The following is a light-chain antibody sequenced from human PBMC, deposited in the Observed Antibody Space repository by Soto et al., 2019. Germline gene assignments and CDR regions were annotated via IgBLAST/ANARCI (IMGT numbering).Light chain of an antibody. CDR3: QQYDNLPFT. Sequence: DIQMTQSPSSLSASVGDRVTITCQASQDISNYLNWYQQKPGKAPKLLIYDASNLETGVPSRFSGHGSGTDFTFTISSLQPEDIATYYCQQYDNLPFTFGPGTKVDIK. V-gene: IGKV1-33*01. CDR2: DAS. J-gene: IGKJ3*01. CDR1: QDISNY.